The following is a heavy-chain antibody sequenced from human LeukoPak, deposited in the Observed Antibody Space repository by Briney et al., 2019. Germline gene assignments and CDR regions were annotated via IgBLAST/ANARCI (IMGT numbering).Heavy chain of an antibody. Sequence: DSVKGRFTISRDNAKNSLYLQMNSLRDEDTAVYYCARVFISGYPYFDYWGQGALVTVSS. D-gene: IGHD3-22*01. CDR3: ARVFISGYPYFDY. J-gene: IGHJ4*02. V-gene: IGHV3-48*02.